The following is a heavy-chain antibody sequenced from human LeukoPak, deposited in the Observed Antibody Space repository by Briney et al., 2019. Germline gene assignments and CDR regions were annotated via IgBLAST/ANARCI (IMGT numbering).Heavy chain of an antibody. CDR3: AREGYYGSGSPPSLYFDY. V-gene: IGHV3-30-3*01. CDR2: TSSDLNVK. D-gene: IGHD3-10*01. J-gene: IGHJ4*02. CDR1: GFTFRNYV. Sequence: GGSLRLSCAASGFTFRNYVIHWVRQAPGKGLEWVAVTSSDLNVKLYADSVKGRFTISRDNSRSTLYLQMNSLRPEDTAIYYSAREGYYGSGSPPSLYFDYWGQGTLVTVSS.